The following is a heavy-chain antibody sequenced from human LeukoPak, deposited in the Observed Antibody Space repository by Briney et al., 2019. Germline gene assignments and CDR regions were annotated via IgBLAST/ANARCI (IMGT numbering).Heavy chain of an antibody. CDR1: GFTFSSYG. V-gene: IGHV3-7*01. J-gene: IGHJ4*02. CDR3: ARDKDTAMVTVDY. Sequence: GGSLRLSCAASGFTFSSYGMHWVRQAPGKGLEWVANIKQDGSEKYYVDSVKGRFTISRDNAKNSLYLQMNSLRAEDTAVYYCARDKDTAMVTVDYWGQGTLVTVSS. D-gene: IGHD5-18*01. CDR2: IKQDGSEK.